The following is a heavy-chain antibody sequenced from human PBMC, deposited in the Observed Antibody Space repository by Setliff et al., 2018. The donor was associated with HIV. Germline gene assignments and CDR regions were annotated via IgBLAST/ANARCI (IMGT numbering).Heavy chain of an antibody. V-gene: IGHV3-74*03. J-gene: IGHJ4*02. CDR1: GCTFSNYW. CDR2: INSDGSAS. CDR3: VRVAGFSSSWFGY. Sequence: GGSLRLSCGASGCTFSNYWMHWVRQAPGKGLEWVSRINSDGSASEHADAVQGRLTISRDNAMNTLYLEMNSLRVEDTAVYYCVRVAGFSSSWFGYWGQGTLVTAPQ. D-gene: IGHD6-13*01.